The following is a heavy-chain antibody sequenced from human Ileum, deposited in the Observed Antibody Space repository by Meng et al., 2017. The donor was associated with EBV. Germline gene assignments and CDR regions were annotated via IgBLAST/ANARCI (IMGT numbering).Heavy chain of an antibody. CDR1: GDHTGTSNSY. Sequence: QLPVLGPVSVLCSGTLSLRRAVSGDHTGTSNSYGCWLPQPPGMRLERMGRIYQSGSTRYNPSLKNRATISLDTSKNRFSLKLTSVTDADTAIYYCARDIAIAGIHGGDYFDYWGQGTLVTVSS. D-gene: IGHD6-19*01. CDR3: ARDIAIAGIHGGDYFDY. CDR2: IYQSGST. V-gene: IGHV4-39*07. J-gene: IGHJ4*02.